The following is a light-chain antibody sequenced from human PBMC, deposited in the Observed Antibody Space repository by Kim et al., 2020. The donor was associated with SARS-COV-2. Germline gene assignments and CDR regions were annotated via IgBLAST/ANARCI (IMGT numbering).Light chain of an antibody. J-gene: IGLJ1*01. CDR3: AAWDDSLNGYV. CDR1: SSNSGSNT. CDR2: SNN. V-gene: IGLV1-44*01. Sequence: GQRVTISGSGSSSNSGSNTVNWYQQLPGTAPKLLSSSNNQRPSGVPDRFSGSKSVTSASLAISGLQSEDEADYYCAAWDDSLNGYVFGTGTKVTVL.